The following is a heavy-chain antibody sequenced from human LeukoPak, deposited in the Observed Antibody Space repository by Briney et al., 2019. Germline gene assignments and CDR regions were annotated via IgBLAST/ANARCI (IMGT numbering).Heavy chain of an antibody. Sequence: GESLQISCQGSGYSFTSYWIGWVRQMPGEGLEWLGIIYPGDSDTTYSPSFQGQVTISADKSISTAYLQWSSLKASDTAMYYCARGRGYCSGGICYFFDYWGQGTLVTVSS. V-gene: IGHV5-51*01. J-gene: IGHJ4*02. CDR3: ARGRGYCSGGICYFFDY. D-gene: IGHD2-15*01. CDR1: GYSFTSYW. CDR2: IYPGDSDT.